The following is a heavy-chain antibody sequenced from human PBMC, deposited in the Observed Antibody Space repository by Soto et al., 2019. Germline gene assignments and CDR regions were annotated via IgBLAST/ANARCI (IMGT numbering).Heavy chain of an antibody. D-gene: IGHD1-26*01. CDR2: ISASGGGT. V-gene: IGHV3-23*01. J-gene: IGHJ4*02. Sequence: EVQLLESGGGLVQPGGSLRLSCAASGCTFSTYAMSWVRQAPGKGLEWVSGISASGGGTYYADSVKGRFTISRDNSKNTLYLLMNSLRAEDTAIYYCAVRKTGSFFDYWGQGTLLAVSS. CDR3: AVRKTGSFFDY. CDR1: GCTFSTYA.